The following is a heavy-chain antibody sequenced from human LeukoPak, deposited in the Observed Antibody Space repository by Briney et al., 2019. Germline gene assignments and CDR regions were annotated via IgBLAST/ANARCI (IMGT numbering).Heavy chain of an antibody. Sequence: SEILSLTCSVSGGSMSSYYWSWIRQPPGKGLEWIGYIYYSGSTNYNPSLKSRVTISVDTSKNQFSLKLSSVTAADTAVYYCATRLGFWRAFDIWGQGTMVTVSS. V-gene: IGHV4-59*01. J-gene: IGHJ3*02. CDR1: GGSMSSYY. CDR2: IYYSGST. D-gene: IGHD3-16*01. CDR3: ATRLGFWRAFDI.